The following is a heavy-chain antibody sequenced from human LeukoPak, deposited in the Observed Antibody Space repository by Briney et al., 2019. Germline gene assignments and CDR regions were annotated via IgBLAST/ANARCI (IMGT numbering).Heavy chain of an antibody. CDR2: INWNGGST. D-gene: IGHD4-11*01. V-gene: IGHV3-20*04. Sequence: PGGSLRLSCAASGFTFDDYAMSWVRKAPGKGLNWVSGINWNGGSTGYADSVKGRFTISRDNAKNSLYLQMNSLRAEDTALYYCARVASNYDFDYWGQGTLVTVSS. J-gene: IGHJ4*02. CDR1: GFTFDDYA. CDR3: ARVASNYDFDY.